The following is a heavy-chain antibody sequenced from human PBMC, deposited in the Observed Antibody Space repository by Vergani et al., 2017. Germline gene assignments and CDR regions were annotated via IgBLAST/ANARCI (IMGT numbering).Heavy chain of an antibody. D-gene: IGHD3-22*01. CDR3: ASYTHYYDSSGYQEYDY. Sequence: EVQLVESGGGLIQPGGSLRLSCAASGFTVSSNYMSWVRQAPGKGLEWVSVIYSGGSTYYADSVKGRFTISRDNSKNTLYLQMNSLRAEDTAVYYCASYTHYYDSSGYQEYDYWGQGTLVTVSS. J-gene: IGHJ4*02. CDR1: GFTVSSNY. CDR2: IYSGGST. V-gene: IGHV3-53*01.